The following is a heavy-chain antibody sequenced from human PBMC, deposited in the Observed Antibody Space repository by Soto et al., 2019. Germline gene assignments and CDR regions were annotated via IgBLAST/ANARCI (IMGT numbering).Heavy chain of an antibody. J-gene: IGHJ3*02. D-gene: IGHD6-19*01. CDR2: ISYSGYT. CDR3: ARDFEGTVTGRGAFGI. Sequence: QVRLQESGQGLVKPSQTMSLTCTVSGGSIRNDNFYWSYLRQRPGKGLEWIGYISYSGYTYYHPSLKSRVIISVDPSNNQFSLILNSVTAADTAVYYCARDFEGTVTGRGAFGISGRGTLVTVSS. CDR1: GGSIRNDNFY. V-gene: IGHV4-31*03.